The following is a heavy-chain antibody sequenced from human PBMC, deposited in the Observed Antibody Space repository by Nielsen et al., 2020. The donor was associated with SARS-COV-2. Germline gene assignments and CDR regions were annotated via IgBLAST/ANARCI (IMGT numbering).Heavy chain of an antibody. CDR2: ITSSGANT. Sequence: GESLEISCAASGFTFSSYAMNWVRQAPGKGLEWVSGITSSGANTYYADSVKGRFTISRDNSKNTLYLQMNSLRAEDTALYYCAKFLWFGELSDIYFDYWGQGTLVTVSS. CDR1: GFTFSSYA. D-gene: IGHD3-10*01. CDR3: AKFLWFGELSDIYFDY. V-gene: IGHV3-23*01. J-gene: IGHJ4*02.